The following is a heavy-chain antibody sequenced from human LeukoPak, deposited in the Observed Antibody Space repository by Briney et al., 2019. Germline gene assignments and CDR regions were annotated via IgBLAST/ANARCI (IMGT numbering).Heavy chain of an antibody. D-gene: IGHD3-10*01. Sequence: GGSLRLSCAASGFTVSSNYMSWVRQAPGKGLEWVSVIYSGGSTYYADSVKGRFTISRDNSKNTLYLQMNSLRAEDTAVYYCARGGYGSGSYYFPHWGQGTLVTVSS. CDR3: ARGGYGSGSYYFPH. J-gene: IGHJ4*02. V-gene: IGHV3-53*01. CDR2: IYSGGST. CDR1: GFTVSSNY.